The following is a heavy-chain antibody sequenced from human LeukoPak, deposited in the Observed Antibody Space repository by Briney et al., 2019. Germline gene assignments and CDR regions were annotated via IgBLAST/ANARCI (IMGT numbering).Heavy chain of an antibody. CDR1: GYTFTGYY. J-gene: IGHJ6*04. Sequence: ASVKVSCKASGYTFTGYYMHWVRQAPGQGLEWMGWINPNSGGTNCAQKFQGRVTMTRDTSISTAYMELSRLRSDDTAVYYCARDAPYCSSTSCYTMDVWGKGTTVTVSS. CDR2: INPNSGGT. D-gene: IGHD2-2*02. CDR3: ARDAPYCSSTSCYTMDV. V-gene: IGHV1-2*02.